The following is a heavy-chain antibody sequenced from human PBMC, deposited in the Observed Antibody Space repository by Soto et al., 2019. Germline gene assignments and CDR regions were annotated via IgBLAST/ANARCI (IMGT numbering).Heavy chain of an antibody. Sequence: GGSLRLSCAASGFTFSSYGMHWVRQAPGKGLEWVAVIWYDGSNKYYADSVKGRFTISRDNSKNTLYLQMNSLRAEDTAVYYCARGGIGSSNKYYFDYWGQGTLVTVSS. J-gene: IGHJ4*02. D-gene: IGHD6-13*01. V-gene: IGHV3-33*01. CDR3: ARGGIGSSNKYYFDY. CDR1: GFTFSSYG. CDR2: IWYDGSNK.